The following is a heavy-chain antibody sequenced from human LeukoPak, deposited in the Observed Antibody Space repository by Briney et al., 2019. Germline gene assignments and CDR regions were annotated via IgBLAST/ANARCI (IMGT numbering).Heavy chain of an antibody. CDR2: IRYDGSNK. CDR1: GFTFSSYS. D-gene: IGHD3-3*01. J-gene: IGHJ4*02. Sequence: GGSLRLSCAASGFTFSSYSMKWVRQAPGKGLEWVAFIRYDGSNKYYADSVKGRFTISRDNSKNTLYLQMNSLRAEDTAVYYCAKDFNGQYYDFWSGYYGPADYWGQGTLVTVSS. CDR3: AKDFNGQYYDFWSGYYGPADY. V-gene: IGHV3-30*02.